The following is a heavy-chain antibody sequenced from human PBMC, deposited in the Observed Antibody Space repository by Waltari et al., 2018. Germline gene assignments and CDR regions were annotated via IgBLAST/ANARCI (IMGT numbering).Heavy chain of an antibody. Sequence: QVQLVQSGAEVKKPGSSVKVSCKASGGTFSSYAISWVRQAPGQGLEWMGRIIPLCGTANYAQKFQGRVTITADKSTSTAYMELSSLRSEDTAVYYCARGGYGSQYYYYYMDVWGKGTTVTISS. J-gene: IGHJ6*03. V-gene: IGHV1-69*13. CDR3: ARGGYGSQYYYYYMDV. CDR2: IIPLCGTA. CDR1: GGTFSSYA. D-gene: IGHD5-12*01.